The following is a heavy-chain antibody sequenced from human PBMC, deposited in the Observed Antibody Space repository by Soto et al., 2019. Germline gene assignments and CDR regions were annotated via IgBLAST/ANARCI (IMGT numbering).Heavy chain of an antibody. CDR2: IGTAGDT. V-gene: IGHV3-13*01. J-gene: IGHJ4*02. D-gene: IGHD5-12*01. CDR1: GFTFSSYD. Sequence: EVQLVESGGGLVQPGGSLRLSCAASGFTFSSYDMHWVRQATGKGLEWVSAIGTAGDTYYPGSVKGRFTISRENAKNSLYLQMNSLRAGDTAVYYCARGGPKRGYSGYVPFDYWGQGTLVTVSS. CDR3: ARGGPKRGYSGYVPFDY.